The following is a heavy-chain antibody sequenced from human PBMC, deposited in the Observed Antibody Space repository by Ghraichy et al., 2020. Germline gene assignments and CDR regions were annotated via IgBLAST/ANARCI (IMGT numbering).Heavy chain of an antibody. V-gene: IGHV3-48*01. CDR2: ISSSSSTI. CDR3: TYYGDYAYYYYMDV. CDR1: GFTFSSYS. J-gene: IGHJ6*03. Sequence: GGSLRLSCAASGFTFSSYSMNWVRQAPGKGLEWVSYISSSSSTIYYADSVKGRFTISRDNAKNSLYLQMNSLRAEDTAVYYCTYYGDYAYYYYMDVWGKGTTVTVSS. D-gene: IGHD4-17*01.